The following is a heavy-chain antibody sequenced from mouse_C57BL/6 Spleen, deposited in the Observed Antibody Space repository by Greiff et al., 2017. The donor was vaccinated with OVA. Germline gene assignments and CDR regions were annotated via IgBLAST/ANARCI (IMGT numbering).Heavy chain of an antibody. CDR1: GFTFSSYG. V-gene: IGHV5-6*02. CDR2: ISSGGSYT. J-gene: IGHJ4*01. Sequence: EVKLEESGGDLVKPGGSLKLSCAASGFTFSSYGMSWVRQTPDKRLEWVATISSGGSYTYYPDSVKGRFTISRDNAKNTLYLQMSSLKSEDTAMYYCARRIVKSSMDYWGQGTSVTVSS. D-gene: IGHD2-5*01. CDR3: ARRIVKSSMDY.